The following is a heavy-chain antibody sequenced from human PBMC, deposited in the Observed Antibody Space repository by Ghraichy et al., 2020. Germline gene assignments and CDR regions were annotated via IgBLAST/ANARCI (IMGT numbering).Heavy chain of an antibody. CDR2: IKQDGNEK. D-gene: IGHD6-19*01. CDR3: SSGRTVPGTIFDY. V-gene: IGHV3-7*01. Sequence: GESLNISCAASGFTFSGFWMSWVRQAPGKGLEWVANIKQDGNEKYYVDSVKGRFTISRDNAKNSLYLQMNSLRAEDTAIYYCSSGRTVPGTIFDYWGQGTLVTVSS. CDR1: GFTFSGFW. J-gene: IGHJ4*02.